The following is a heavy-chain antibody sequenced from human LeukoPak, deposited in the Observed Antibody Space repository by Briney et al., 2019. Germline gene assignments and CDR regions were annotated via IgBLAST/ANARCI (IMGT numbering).Heavy chain of an antibody. CDR3: AKGGYCSGGDCNRPPFDC. J-gene: IGHJ4*02. V-gene: IGHV3-23*01. CDR1: GFTFSNYA. Sequence: AGGSLRLSCPVSGFTFSNYAMSWVRQAPGEGLEWVSAISGAGSGTYYADSVKGRFTISRDNSKNTLYLQMNSLRAEDTALYYCAKGGYCSGGDCNRPPFDCWGQGTLVTVSS. D-gene: IGHD2-15*01. CDR2: ISGAGSGT.